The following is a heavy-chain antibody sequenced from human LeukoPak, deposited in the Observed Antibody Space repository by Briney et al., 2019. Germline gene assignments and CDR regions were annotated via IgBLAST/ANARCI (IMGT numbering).Heavy chain of an antibody. D-gene: IGHD2/OR15-2a*01. Sequence: PGGSLRLSCAASRFTFSSYGMSWVRQAPGKGLEWVSSISGSGDITYFADSVKGRFTISRDNSKNTLYLQMNSLRAEDTAVYYCAKRLYANYFDYWGQGTLVTVSS. CDR2: ISGSGDIT. CDR3: AKRLYANYFDY. V-gene: IGHV3-23*01. CDR1: RFTFSSYG. J-gene: IGHJ4*02.